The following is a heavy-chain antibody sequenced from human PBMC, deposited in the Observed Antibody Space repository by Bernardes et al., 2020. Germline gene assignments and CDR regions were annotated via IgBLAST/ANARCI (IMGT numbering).Heavy chain of an antibody. V-gene: IGHV1-8*01. Sequence: ASVKVSCKASGYFFTSFDINWVRQATGQGLEWMGWMNPKSGNTGYAQKFQGRVTMTRNTSISTAYMELSSLRSEDTAVYYCATLRVVAATQDDYWGQGTLVTVSS. CDR2: MNPKSGNT. CDR1: GYFFTSFD. J-gene: IGHJ4*02. D-gene: IGHD2-15*01. CDR3: ATLRVVAATQDDY.